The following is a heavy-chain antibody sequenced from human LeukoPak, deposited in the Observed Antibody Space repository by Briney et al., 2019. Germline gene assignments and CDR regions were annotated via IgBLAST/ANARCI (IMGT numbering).Heavy chain of an antibody. CDR1: GGSFSGYY. CDR3: ARCPQSRFDY. J-gene: IGHJ4*02. CDR2: INHSGTT. Sequence: SETLSLTCAVYGGSFSGYYWSWIRQPPGKGLEWIGEINHSGTTNYNPSLKSRVTISVDTSKNQFSLKLTSVTAADTAVYYCARCPQSRFDYWGQGTLVTVSS. V-gene: IGHV4-34*01.